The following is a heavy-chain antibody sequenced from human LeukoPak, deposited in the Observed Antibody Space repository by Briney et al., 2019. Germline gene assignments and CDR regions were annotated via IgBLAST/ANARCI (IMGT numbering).Heavy chain of an antibody. J-gene: IGHJ5*02. D-gene: IGHD3-3*01. CDR3: ARDPFTIFGVVINWFDP. V-gene: IGHV1-18*01. Sequence: GASVKVPCKASGYTFTSYGISWVRQAPGQGLEWMGWISAYNGNTNYAQELQGRVTMTTDTSTSTAYMELRSLRSDDTAVYYCARDPFTIFGVVINWFDPWGQGTLVTVSS. CDR2: ISAYNGNT. CDR1: GYTFTSYG.